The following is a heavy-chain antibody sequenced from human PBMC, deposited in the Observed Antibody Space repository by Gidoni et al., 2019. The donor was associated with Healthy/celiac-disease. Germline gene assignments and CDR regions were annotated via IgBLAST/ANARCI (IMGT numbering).Heavy chain of an antibody. CDR2: ISYDGSNK. D-gene: IGHD3-10*01. CDR3: AREFLGGEGFDY. CDR1: GFTFSSYA. J-gene: IGHJ4*02. V-gene: IGHV3-30*01. Sequence: QVQLVESGGGVVQPGRSLRLSCAASGFTFSSYAMHWVRQAPGKGLEWVAVISYDGSNKYYADSVKGRFTISRDNSKNTLYLQMNSLRAEDTAVYYCAREFLGGEGFDYWGQGTLVTVSS.